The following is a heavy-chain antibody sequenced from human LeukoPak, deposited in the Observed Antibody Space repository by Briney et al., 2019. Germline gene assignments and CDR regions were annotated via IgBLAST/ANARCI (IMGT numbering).Heavy chain of an antibody. CDR2: ISSSGSTI. D-gene: IGHD3-10*01. V-gene: IGHV3-48*03. J-gene: IGHJ4*02. CDR1: GVIVRSNY. Sequence: GGSLRLSCVGSGVIVRSNYMTWVRQAPGKGLEWVSYISSSGSTIYYADSVKGRFTISRDNAKNTLYLQMNSLRAEDTAVYYCVGGSGSNFDYWGQGTLVTVSS. CDR3: VGGSGSNFDY.